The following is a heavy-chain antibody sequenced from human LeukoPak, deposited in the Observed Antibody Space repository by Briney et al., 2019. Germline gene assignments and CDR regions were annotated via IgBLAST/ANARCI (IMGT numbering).Heavy chain of an antibody. CDR2: IYYSGST. V-gene: IGHV4-59*12. Sequence: SETLSLTCTVSGGSISSYYWSWIRQPPGKGLEWIGYIYYSGSTNYSPSLKSRVTISVDTSKNQFSLKLSSVTAADTAVYYCATSGYCSGGSYSNNWFDPWGQGTLVTVSS. CDR1: GGSISSYY. CDR3: ATSGYCSGGSYSNNWFDP. J-gene: IGHJ5*02. D-gene: IGHD2-15*01.